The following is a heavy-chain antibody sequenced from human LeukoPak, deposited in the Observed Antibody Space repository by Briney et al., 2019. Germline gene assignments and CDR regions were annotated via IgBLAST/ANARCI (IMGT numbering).Heavy chain of an antibody. CDR1: GFTFSSYW. CDR2: INSDGSST. Sequence: PGGSLRLSCAASGFTFSSYWMHGVRQVPGKGLVWVSRINSDGSSTSYADSVKGRFTISRDNAKNTLYVQMNSLRAEDTAVYYCSTGSGHAFDIWGRGTMVTVSS. CDR3: STGSGHAFDI. D-gene: IGHD3-10*01. J-gene: IGHJ3*02. V-gene: IGHV3-74*01.